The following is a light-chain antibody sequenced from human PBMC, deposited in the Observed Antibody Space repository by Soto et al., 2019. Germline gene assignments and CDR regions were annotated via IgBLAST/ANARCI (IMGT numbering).Light chain of an antibody. V-gene: IGKV3-20*01. CDR1: QSISSTY. Sequence: EIVLTQSPGTLSVSPGETATLSCRAGQSISSTYLAWYQKKPGQAPRLLLYGAFNRATGIPDRFSGSGSGTDFTLTISRLEPEDYAFYYCQQYGSSSFAFGPGTKVEI. CDR2: GAF. CDR3: QQYGSSSFA. J-gene: IGKJ3*01.